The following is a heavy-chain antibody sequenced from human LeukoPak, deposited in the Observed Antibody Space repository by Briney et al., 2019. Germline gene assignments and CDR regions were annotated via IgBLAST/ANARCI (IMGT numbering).Heavy chain of an antibody. CDR1: GFTFNSYW. V-gene: IGHV3-7*03. CDR3: ARLGPASSGWPESFDY. CDR2: IRRDGSEK. J-gene: IGHJ4*02. Sequence: GGSLRLSCAASGFTFNSYWMNWVRQAPGKGLEWVANIRRDGSEKYYVDSVKGRFTISRDNAKNSLDLQMNSLRVEDTAVYYCARLGPASSGWPESFDYWGQGTLVTVSS. D-gene: IGHD6-19*01.